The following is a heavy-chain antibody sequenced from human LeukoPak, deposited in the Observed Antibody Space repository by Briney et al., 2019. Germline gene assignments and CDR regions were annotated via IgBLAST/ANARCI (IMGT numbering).Heavy chain of an antibody. CDR3: AKDWHILTGRNCFDP. D-gene: IGHD3-9*01. V-gene: IGHV1-18*01. Sequence: GASVKVSCKASGGTFSSYAISWVRQAPGQGLEWMGWVSSYNGDTNYAQKFQGRVTMSTDTSTRTAYMELRSLRFDDTAIYYCAKDWHILTGRNCFDPWGQGTLVTVSS. CDR2: VSSYNGDT. CDR1: GGTFSSYA. J-gene: IGHJ5*02.